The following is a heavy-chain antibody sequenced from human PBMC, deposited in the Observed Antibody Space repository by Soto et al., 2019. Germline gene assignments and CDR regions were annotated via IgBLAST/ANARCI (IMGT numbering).Heavy chain of an antibody. CDR3: ARDQGIGYSSSSDFTD. CDR2: ISYDGSNK. J-gene: IGHJ4*02. D-gene: IGHD6-6*01. Sequence: PGGSLRLSCAASGFTFSSYAMHWVRQAPGKGLEWVAVISYDGSNKYYADSVKGRFTISRDNSKNTLYLQMNSLRAEDTAVYYCARDQGIGYSSSSDFTDWGQGTLGTVSA. CDR1: GFTFSSYA. V-gene: IGHV3-30-3*01.